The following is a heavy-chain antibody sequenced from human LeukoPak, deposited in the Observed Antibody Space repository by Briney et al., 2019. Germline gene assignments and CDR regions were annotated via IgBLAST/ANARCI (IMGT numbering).Heavy chain of an antibody. V-gene: IGHV4-34*01. Sequence: PSETLSLTCAVYGGSFSGYYWSWIRQPPGKGLEWIGEINHSGSTNYNPSLKSRVTISVDTSKNQFSLKLSSVTAADTAVYYCARGVTMIVVVPGYWGQGTLVTVSS. CDR2: INHSGST. D-gene: IGHD3-22*01. CDR1: GGSFSGYY. J-gene: IGHJ4*02. CDR3: ARGVTMIVVVPGY.